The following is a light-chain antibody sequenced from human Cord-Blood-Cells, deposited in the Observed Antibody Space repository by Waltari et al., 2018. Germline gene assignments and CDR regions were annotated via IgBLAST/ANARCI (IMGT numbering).Light chain of an antibody. CDR2: DVR. J-gene: IGLJ3*02. CDR3: SSYTSSSAWV. CDR1: SSDVGGYNY. V-gene: IGLV2-14*01. Sequence: QSALTQPASVSGSPGQSITIPCTGTSSDVGGYNYVSWYQQHPGKAPKLMLYDVRKRPSGVSNRFSGSKSGNTASLTISGLQAEDEADYYCSSYTSSSAWVFGGGTKLTVL.